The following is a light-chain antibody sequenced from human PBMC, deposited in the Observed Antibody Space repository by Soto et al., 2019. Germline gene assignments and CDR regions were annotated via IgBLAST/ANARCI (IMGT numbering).Light chain of an antibody. V-gene: IGKV1-5*01. J-gene: IGKJ1*01. CDR1: QDIATY. CDR3: QHFNSYWT. Sequence: DIQMTQSPSSLSASVGNRVTITCQASQDIATYLNWYQQKPGKAPNLLIYDASSLESGVPSRFSGSGSGTEFTLTITSLQPDDFGTYYCQHFNSYWTFGQGTKVDIK. CDR2: DAS.